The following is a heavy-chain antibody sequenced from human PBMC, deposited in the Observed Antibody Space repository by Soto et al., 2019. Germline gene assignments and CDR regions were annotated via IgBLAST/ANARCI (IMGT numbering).Heavy chain of an antibody. V-gene: IGHV4-30-4*01. Sequence: SETLALTCPCACGSSSGGDYYCSRMRLPPGKGLEWIGYIYYSGSTYYNPSLKSRVTISVDTSKNQFSLKLSSVTAADTAVYYCARDRTKDCSGGSCPNWFDPWGQGTLVTVSS. CDR3: ARDRTKDCSGGSCPNWFDP. J-gene: IGHJ5*02. D-gene: IGHD2-15*01. CDR2: IYYSGST. CDR1: CGSSSGGDYY.